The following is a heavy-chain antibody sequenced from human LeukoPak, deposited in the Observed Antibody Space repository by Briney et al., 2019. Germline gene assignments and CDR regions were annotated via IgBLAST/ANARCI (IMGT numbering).Heavy chain of an antibody. CDR2: IYYSGST. CDR1: GGSIRSRSYF. V-gene: IGHV4-39*01. Sequence: SETLSLTCTVSGGSIRSRSYFWGWIRQPPGTGLEWLGSIYYSGSTYYNPSLKSRVTMSVDTSKNQFSLKLSSVTAADTALYYCARTPIDGGYTYGQFDYWGQGTLVTVSS. J-gene: IGHJ4*02. CDR3: ARTPIDGGYTYGQFDY. D-gene: IGHD5-18*01.